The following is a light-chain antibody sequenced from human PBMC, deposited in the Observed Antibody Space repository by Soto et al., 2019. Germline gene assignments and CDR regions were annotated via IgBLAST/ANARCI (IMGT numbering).Light chain of an antibody. CDR2: DNN. CDR1: SSNIGNNY. V-gene: IGLV1-51*01. J-gene: IGLJ1*01. Sequence: QAVVTQPPSVSAAPGQKVTISCSGSSSNIGNNYVSWYQQLPGTAPKLLIYDNNKRPSGIPDRFSGYKSGTSATLGITGLQTGDEADYYCGTWDSSLSASYVFGTGTQLTVL. CDR3: GTWDSSLSASYV.